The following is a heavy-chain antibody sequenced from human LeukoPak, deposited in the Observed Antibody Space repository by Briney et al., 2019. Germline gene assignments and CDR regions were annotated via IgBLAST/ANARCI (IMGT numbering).Heavy chain of an antibody. CDR1: GGSISNNAYY. CDR2: IYYSGST. D-gene: IGHD1-26*01. CDR3: ARDGRATGTPYYFDY. V-gene: IGHV4-39*07. Sequence: SETLSLTCTVSGGSISNNAYYWGWIRQSPGKRLEWIGIIYYSGSTYYNPSLKSRVTISVDTSKNQFSLKLSSVTAADTAVYYCARDGRATGTPYYFDYWGQGTLVTVSS. J-gene: IGHJ4*02.